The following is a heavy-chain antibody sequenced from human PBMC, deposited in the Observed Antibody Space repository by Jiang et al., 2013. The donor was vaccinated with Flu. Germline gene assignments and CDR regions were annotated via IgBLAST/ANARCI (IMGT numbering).Heavy chain of an antibody. Sequence: EYGSGLVKPSETLSLTCSVSGGSISSSSYYWGWIRQPPGKGLEWIGSVYFSGTTYYNASLEGRLTISVDTAKNQFSLNLSSVTAADTAVYYCATLLQYSSTSYKRDYWGQGTLVTVSS. D-gene: IGHD6-13*01. J-gene: IGHJ4*02. CDR1: GGSISSSSYY. V-gene: IGHV4-39*01. CDR2: VYFSGTT. CDR3: ATLLQYSSTSYKRDY.